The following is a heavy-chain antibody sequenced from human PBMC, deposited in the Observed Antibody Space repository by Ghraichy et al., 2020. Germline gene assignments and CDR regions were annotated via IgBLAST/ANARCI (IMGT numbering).Heavy chain of an antibody. CDR2: ISGSVGST. Sequence: GGSLRLSCAASGVTFSSYAMSWVRQAPGKGLEWVSAISGSVGSTYYADSVKGRFTISRDNSKNTLYLQMNSLRAEDTAVYYCAKDKNRDFGDFDYWGQGTLVTVSS. V-gene: IGHV3-23*01. CDR3: AKDKNRDFGDFDY. D-gene: IGHD2-21*01. J-gene: IGHJ4*02. CDR1: GVTFSSYA.